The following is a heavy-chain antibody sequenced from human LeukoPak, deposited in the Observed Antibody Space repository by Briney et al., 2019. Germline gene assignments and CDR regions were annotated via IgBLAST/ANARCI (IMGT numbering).Heavy chain of an antibody. CDR2: ISGSGGST. Sequence: PGGSLRLSCAASGFTFSSYAMSWVRQAPGKGLEWVSAISGSGGSTYYADSVKGRFTISRDNSKNTLYLQMNSLRAEDTAVYYCARDRAGGYNAFDYWGQGTLVTVSS. CDR1: GFTFSSYA. D-gene: IGHD5-24*01. J-gene: IGHJ4*02. CDR3: ARDRAGGYNAFDY. V-gene: IGHV3-23*01.